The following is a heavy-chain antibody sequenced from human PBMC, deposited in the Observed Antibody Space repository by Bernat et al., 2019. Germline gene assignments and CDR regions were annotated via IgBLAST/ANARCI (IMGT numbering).Heavy chain of an antibody. CDR3: ARGRHQGREDYFDF. V-gene: IGHV4-30-4*01. J-gene: IGHJ4*02. CDR2: IYYSGST. D-gene: IGHD2-2*01. Sequence: QVQLQESGPGLVKPSQTLSLTCTVSGGSISSGDYYWSWIRQPPGKGLEWIGYIYYSGSTNYNPSLRSRLTISVDTSENQFSLRLNSVTAADAAVYYCARGRHQGREDYFDFWGQGTLVTVSS. CDR1: GGSISSGDYY.